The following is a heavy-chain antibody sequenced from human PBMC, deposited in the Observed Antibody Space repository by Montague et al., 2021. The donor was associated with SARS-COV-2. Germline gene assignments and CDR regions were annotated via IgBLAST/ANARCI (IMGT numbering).Heavy chain of an antibody. D-gene: IGHD3-22*01. Sequence: SETLSLACAVYGGSVSDYYWSWIRQPPGKGLEWIGEINHSGSTNYNPSLKSRVTTSVDTSKNQFSLKLTSVTAADTDVYYCARGPRITMIVVVITDIWFGPWGQGTLVTVSS. CDR3: ARGPRITMIVVVITDIWFGP. V-gene: IGHV4-34*01. CDR2: INHSGST. CDR1: GGSVSDYY. J-gene: IGHJ5*02.